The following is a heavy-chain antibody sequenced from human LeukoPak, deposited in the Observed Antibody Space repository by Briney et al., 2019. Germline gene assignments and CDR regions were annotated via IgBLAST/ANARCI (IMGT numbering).Heavy chain of an antibody. CDR3: RAATRYLDYYYDY. Sequence: GGSLRLSCAASRFTFSIFGMHWVRQAPGKALEWIAVISSDGTNKYYADSVRGRFTISRDNSKDTLYLQMSSLRIEDTAIYYCRAATRYLDYYYDYWGQGTLVTVSS. J-gene: IGHJ4*02. D-gene: IGHD3-22*01. V-gene: IGHV3-30*03. CDR2: ISSDGTNK. CDR1: RFTFSIFG.